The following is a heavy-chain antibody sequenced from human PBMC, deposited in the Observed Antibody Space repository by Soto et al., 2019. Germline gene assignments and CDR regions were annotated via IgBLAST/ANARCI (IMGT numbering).Heavy chain of an antibody. CDR2: INHRGDT. J-gene: IGHJ4*02. V-gene: IGHV4-4*02. CDR3: ARVDEISYDSSGYYLDC. Sequence: QVQLQESGPGLVKSSGTLSLTCAVSGGAISSSNWWSWVRQPPGKGLEWIGEINHRGDTNYNPSLRSRVTISVDKSNNQFSLRLRSVTAADTAVYYCARVDEISYDSSGYYLDCWGQGNLVTVSS. D-gene: IGHD3-22*01. CDR1: GGAISSSNW.